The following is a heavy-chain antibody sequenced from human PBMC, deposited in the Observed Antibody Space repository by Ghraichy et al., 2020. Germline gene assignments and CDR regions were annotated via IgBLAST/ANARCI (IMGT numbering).Heavy chain of an antibody. J-gene: IGHJ6*02. Sequence: ASVKVSCKASGYTFTSYGISWVRQAPGQGLEWMGWISAYNGNTNYAQKLQGRVTMTTDTSTSTAYMELRSLRSDDTAVYYCARDALLEEQSLYYYYYGMDVWGQGTTVTVSS. CDR2: ISAYNGNT. D-gene: IGHD1-26*01. CDR1: GYTFTSYG. CDR3: ARDALLEEQSLYYYYYGMDV. V-gene: IGHV1-18*04.